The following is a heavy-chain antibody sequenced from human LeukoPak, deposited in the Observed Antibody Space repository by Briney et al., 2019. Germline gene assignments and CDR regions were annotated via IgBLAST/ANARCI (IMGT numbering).Heavy chain of an antibody. D-gene: IGHD2-2*01. CDR1: GNYW. CDR2: INSDGSWT. CDR3: VSFYETY. J-gene: IGHJ4*02. Sequence: GGSLRLSCAASGNYWMHWVRQAPGKGLEWVSHINSDGSWTSYADSVKGRFTISKDNAKNTVYLQMNNLRAEDTAVYYCVSFYETYWGRGTLVTVSS. V-gene: IGHV3-74*01.